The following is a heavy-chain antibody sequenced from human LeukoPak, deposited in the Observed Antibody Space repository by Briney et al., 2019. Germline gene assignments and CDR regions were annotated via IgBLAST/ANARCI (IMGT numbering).Heavy chain of an antibody. CDR2: ISGSGGST. CDR3: ATRVVGYCSSTSCSQDHYWHFDL. Sequence: GASLRLSCAASGFTFSSYAMSWVRQAPGKGLEWVSAISGSGGSTYYADSVKGRFTISRDNSKNTLYLQMNSLRAEDTAVYYCATRVVGYCSSTSCSQDHYWHFDLWGRGTLVTVSS. CDR1: GFTFSSYA. V-gene: IGHV3-23*01. D-gene: IGHD2-2*01. J-gene: IGHJ2*01.